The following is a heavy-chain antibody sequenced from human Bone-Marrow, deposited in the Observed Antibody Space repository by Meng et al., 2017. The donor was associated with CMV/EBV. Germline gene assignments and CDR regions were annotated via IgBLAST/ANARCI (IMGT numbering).Heavy chain of an antibody. V-gene: IGHV1-69*05. CDR2: IIPMYGTA. Sequence: SVKVSCKASGGTFSSYAVSWVRQAPGQGLEWMGGIIPMYGTANYAQKFQGRVTITTDESTATAYMDLSSLRSEDTAVYYCARVYADSNGMDVWGQGTTVTVSS. J-gene: IGHJ6*02. CDR3: ARVYADSNGMDV. D-gene: IGHD4-17*01. CDR1: GGTFSSYA.